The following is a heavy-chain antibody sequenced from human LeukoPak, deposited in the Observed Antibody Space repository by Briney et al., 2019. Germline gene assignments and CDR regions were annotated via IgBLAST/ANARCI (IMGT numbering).Heavy chain of an antibody. CDR1: GFTFSSYA. Sequence: GGSLRLSCAASGFTFSSYAMSWVRQAPGKGLEWVSAVRGSGTDTYYADSVKGRFTISRDNSKNTVYLQMNSLRAEDTAVYYCTRERKSGIAAFDYWGQGTLVTVSS. J-gene: IGHJ4*02. V-gene: IGHV3-23*01. D-gene: IGHD6-13*01. CDR3: TRERKSGIAAFDY. CDR2: VRGSGTDT.